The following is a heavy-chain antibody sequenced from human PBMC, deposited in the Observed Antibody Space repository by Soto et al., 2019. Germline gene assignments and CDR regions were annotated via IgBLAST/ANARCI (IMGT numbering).Heavy chain of an antibody. CDR2: IYHSGST. CDR3: ARVPDR. D-gene: IGHD2-2*01. V-gene: IGHV4-30-2*01. Sequence: SETLSVTCAVSGGSISSGGYSWSWIRQPPGKGLEWIGYIYHSGSTYYNPSLKSRVTISVDRSKNQFSLKLISVTAADTAVYYCARVPDRWGQGTLVTVSS. J-gene: IGHJ5*02. CDR1: GGSISSGGYS.